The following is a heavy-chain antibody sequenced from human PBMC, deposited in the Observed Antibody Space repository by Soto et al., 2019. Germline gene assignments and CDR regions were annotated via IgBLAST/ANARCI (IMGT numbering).Heavy chain of an antibody. V-gene: IGHV3-23*01. J-gene: IGHJ4*02. D-gene: IGHD1-20*01. CDR2: ISANDVGT. CDR3: AKAKNDYNWDNRPPFDY. CDR1: GFTLRNYA. Sequence: WSLRLSCDASGFTLRNYAMTWIRQAPGKGLEWVSLISANDVGTYYAESVKTRFTISTDQSRNTVYLQMDSLRADDTAIYYCAKAKNDYNWDNRPPFDYWGQGTLVTVSS.